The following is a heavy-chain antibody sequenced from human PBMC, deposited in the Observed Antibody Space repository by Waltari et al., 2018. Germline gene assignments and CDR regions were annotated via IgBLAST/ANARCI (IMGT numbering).Heavy chain of an antibody. V-gene: IGHV4-4*02. CDR3: ARDRGRGLYLDS. CDR1: GVSITHPDF. CDR2: IHRSGRN. D-gene: IGHD2-15*01. J-gene: IGHJ4*02. Sequence: QLPLQESGPGLVKPSGPLSLTCACSGVSITHPDFWSWVRQPPGRGLEWIGQIHRSGRNNYNPSFASRVSMSIDTSNNHFSLMVTSATAADTAVYYCARDRGRGLYLDSWGQGTLVTVSP.